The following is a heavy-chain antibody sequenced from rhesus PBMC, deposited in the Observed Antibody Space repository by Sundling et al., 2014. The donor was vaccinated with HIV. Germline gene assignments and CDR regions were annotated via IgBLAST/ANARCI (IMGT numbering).Heavy chain of an antibody. J-gene: IGHJ4*01. CDR1: GGSISSNY. V-gene: IGHV4-173*01. D-gene: IGHD3-3*01. CDR2: ISGSGST. CDR3: ARVDWPAFDY. Sequence: QLQLQESGPGLVKPSETLSLTCAVSGGSISSNYWNWIRQPPGKGLEWIGRISGSGSTDYNPSLRSRVTISTDTSKNHFSLKLTSVTAADTAVYYCARVDWPAFDYWGQGVLVTVSS.